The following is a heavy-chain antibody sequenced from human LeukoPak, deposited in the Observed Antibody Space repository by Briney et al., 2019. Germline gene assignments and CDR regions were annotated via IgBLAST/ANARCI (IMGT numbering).Heavy chain of an antibody. J-gene: IGHJ6*03. V-gene: IGHV4-38-2*02. D-gene: IGHD3-10*01. CDR3: ARGGYGSGSYYYYYYMDV. CDR2: IYRSGST. CDR1: GYSISSGYY. Sequence: SETLSLTCTVSGYSISSGYYWCWIRQPPGKGLEWIGIIYRSGSTYYNPSLKSRVTISVDTSKNQFSLKLSSVTAADTAVYYCARGGYGSGSYYYYYYMDVWGKGTTVTVSS.